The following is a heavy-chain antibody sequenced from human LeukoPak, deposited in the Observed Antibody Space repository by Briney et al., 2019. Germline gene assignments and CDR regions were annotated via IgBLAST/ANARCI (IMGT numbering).Heavy chain of an antibody. V-gene: IGHV1-24*01. J-gene: IGHJ3*02. D-gene: IGHD6-13*01. CDR3: ATPGQQLVRAFDI. CDR2: FDPEDGET. CDR1: GYTFTGYY. Sequence: GASVKVSCKASGYTFTGYYMHWVRQAPGKGLEWMGGFDPEDGETIYAQKFQGRVTMTEDTSTDTAYMELSSLRSEDTAVYYCATPGQQLVRAFDIWGQGTMVTVSS.